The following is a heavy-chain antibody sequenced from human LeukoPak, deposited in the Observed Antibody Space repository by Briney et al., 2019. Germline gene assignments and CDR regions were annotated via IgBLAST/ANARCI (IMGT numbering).Heavy chain of an antibody. CDR2: MNPNSGNT. CDR3: ATGSYDYVWGSYRYTPSHNWFDP. Sequence: ASVKVSCKASGYTFTSYDINWVRQATGQGLEWMGWMNPNSGNTGYAQKFQGRVTMTEDTSTDTAYMELSSLRSEDTAVYYCATGSYDYVWGSYRYTPSHNWFDPWGQGTLVTVSS. J-gene: IGHJ5*02. D-gene: IGHD3-16*02. CDR1: GYTFTSYD. V-gene: IGHV1-8*01.